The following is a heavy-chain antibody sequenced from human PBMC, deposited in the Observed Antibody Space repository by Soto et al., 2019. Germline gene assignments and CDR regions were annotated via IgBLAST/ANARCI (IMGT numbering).Heavy chain of an antibody. J-gene: IGHJ5*02. CDR3: ARGLGRLRRNWFDP. D-gene: IGHD4-17*01. Sequence: PSETLSLTCTVSGGSISSGDYYWSWIRQPPGKGLEWIGYIYYSGSTYYNPSLKSRVTISVDTSKNQFSLKLSSVTAADTAVYYCARGLGRLRRNWFDPWGQGTLVTVSS. CDR2: IYYSGST. V-gene: IGHV4-30-4*01. CDR1: GGSISSGDYY.